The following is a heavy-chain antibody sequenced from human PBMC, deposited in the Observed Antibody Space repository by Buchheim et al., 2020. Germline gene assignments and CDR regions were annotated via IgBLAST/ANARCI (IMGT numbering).Heavy chain of an antibody. V-gene: IGHV3-74*03. CDR3: ARDDYNRY. CDR2: SKRDGTTA. Sequence: EVQLVESGGGLVQPGGSLRLSCVGSSGFSITDNWMHWVRQAPGKGLVWVARSKRDGTTATYADSVKGRFTTSRDNAKNTLYLQMNSLKVDDTAVYYCARDDYNRYWGQGTL. CDR1: SGFSITDNW. J-gene: IGHJ4*02. D-gene: IGHD4-11*01.